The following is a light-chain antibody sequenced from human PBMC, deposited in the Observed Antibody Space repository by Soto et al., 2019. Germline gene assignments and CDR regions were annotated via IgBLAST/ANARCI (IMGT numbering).Light chain of an antibody. CDR3: QQYYSYPPIT. J-gene: IGKJ5*01. CDR2: GAS. CDR1: QNVDSNY. Sequence: IVLTQSPGTLSLSPGERATLSCRASQNVDSNYLAWYQQKPGQAPRIIIFGASGRATGIPDRFSGSGSGTDFTLTISSLQSEDFATYYCQQYYSYPPITFGQGTRLEIK. V-gene: IGKV3-20*01.